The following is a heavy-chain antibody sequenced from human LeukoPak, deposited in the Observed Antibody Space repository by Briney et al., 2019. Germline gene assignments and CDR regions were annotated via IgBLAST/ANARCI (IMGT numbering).Heavy chain of an antibody. J-gene: IGHJ4*02. CDR2: ISSSSSYI. D-gene: IGHD3-9*01. CDR3: ARGALRYFDWTL. V-gene: IGHV3-21*01. Sequence: PGGSLRLSCAASGFTFSSYSMNWVRQAPGKGLEWVSSISSSSSYIYYADPVKGRFTISRDNAKNSLYLQMNSLRAEDTAVYYCARGALRYFDWTLWGQGTLVTVSS. CDR1: GFTFSSYS.